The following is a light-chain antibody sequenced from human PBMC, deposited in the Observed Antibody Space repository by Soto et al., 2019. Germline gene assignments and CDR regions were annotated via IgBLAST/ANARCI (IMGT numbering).Light chain of an antibody. V-gene: IGLV2-8*01. J-gene: IGLJ1*01. Sequence: QSVLTQPPSASGSPGQSVTISCTGTSSDVGAYDYVSWYQQHPGKAPKLMIYEINKRPSGVPDRFSGSKSGNTASLTVSGLQAEDEADYYCSPFAGSNNFPYVSGTGTKVTVL. CDR3: SPFAGSNNFPYV. CDR1: SSDVGAYDY. CDR2: EIN.